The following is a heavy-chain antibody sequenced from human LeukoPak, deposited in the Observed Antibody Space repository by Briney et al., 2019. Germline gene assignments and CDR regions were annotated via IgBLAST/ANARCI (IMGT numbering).Heavy chain of an antibody. J-gene: IGHJ1*01. CDR1: EFSFNSYA. Sequence: GGSLRLSCAASEFSFNSYAMSWVRQAPGKGLEWVPAINNDGDSTYSADSVKGRFTVSRDNSKNTLYLQMNSLRAEDAAVYYCAQQVGYCSSGNCYFTYWGQGTLVTVSS. D-gene: IGHD2-15*01. CDR2: INNDGDST. CDR3: AQQVGYCSSGNCYFTY. V-gene: IGHV3-23*01.